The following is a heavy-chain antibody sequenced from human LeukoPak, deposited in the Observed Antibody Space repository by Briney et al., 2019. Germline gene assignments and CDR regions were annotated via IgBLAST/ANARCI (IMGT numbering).Heavy chain of an antibody. D-gene: IGHD3-10*01. CDR1: GDSVSSNSAA. Sequence: SQTLSLTCAISGDSVSSNSAAWNWIRQSPSRGLEWLGRTYYRSKWYNDYAVSVKSRITINPDTSKNQFSLQLNSVTPEDTAVYYCARDPTLLWFGEFTFFFDYWGQGTLVTVSS. CDR3: ARDPTLLWFGEFTFFFDY. CDR2: TYYRSKWYN. V-gene: IGHV6-1*01. J-gene: IGHJ4*02.